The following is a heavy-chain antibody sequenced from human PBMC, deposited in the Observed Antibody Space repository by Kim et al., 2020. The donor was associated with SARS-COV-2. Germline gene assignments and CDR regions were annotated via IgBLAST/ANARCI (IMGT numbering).Heavy chain of an antibody. CDR1: GFTVSSNY. J-gene: IGHJ4*02. V-gene: IGHV3-66*01. Sequence: GGSLRLSCAASGFTVSSNYMSWVRQAPGKGLEWVSVIDSGGSTYYADSVKGRFIISRDSSKNTLFLQMNSLRAEDTAVYYCARERGATYSSGWYVYSFYFDSWGQGTLVTVSS. CDR3: ARERGATYSSGWYVYSFYFDS. CDR2: IDSGGST. D-gene: IGHD6-19*01.